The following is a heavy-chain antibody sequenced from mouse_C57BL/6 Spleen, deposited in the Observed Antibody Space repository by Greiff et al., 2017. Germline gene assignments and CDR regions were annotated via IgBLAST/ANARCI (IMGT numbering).Heavy chain of an antibody. CDR3: TTDGDCFPLFAY. V-gene: IGHV14-1*01. CDR1: GFNIKDYY. D-gene: IGHD2-13*01. CDR2: IDPADGDT. J-gene: IGHJ3*01. Sequence: EVQGVESGADLVRPGASVKLSCTASGFNIKDYYMHWVKQRPEQGLEWIGRIDPADGDTEYAPKFQGKDTMTADTSSNTAYLQLSSLTSEDTAVYYWTTDGDCFPLFAYWGQGTLVTVSA.